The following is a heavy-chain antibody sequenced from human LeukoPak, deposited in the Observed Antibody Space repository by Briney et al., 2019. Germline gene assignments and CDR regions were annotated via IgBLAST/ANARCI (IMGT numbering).Heavy chain of an antibody. CDR3: ARDREYYYGSSYGMDV. CDR2: INPNSGGT. V-gene: IGHV1-2*04. Sequence: ASVKVSCKASGYTFTGYYMHWVRQAPGQGLERMRCINPNSGGTSYAQKFQGWVTMTRDTSISTAYMELSRLRSDDTAVYYCARDREYYYGSSYGMDVWGQGTTVTVSS. CDR1: GYTFTGYY. J-gene: IGHJ6*02. D-gene: IGHD3-10*01.